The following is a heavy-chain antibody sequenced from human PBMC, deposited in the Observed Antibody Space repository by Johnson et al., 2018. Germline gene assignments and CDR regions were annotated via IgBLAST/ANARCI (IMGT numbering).Heavy chain of an antibody. Sequence: VQLVQSGGGLVKPGGSLRLSCAASGFTFSTYSMTWVRQAPGKGLEWVSSISKSSSYINYGDSVKGRFTISRDNAKNSLYLQTTSLRAEDTARSYCGRVGRMGLWDAFDLWGQGPMLTVAS. V-gene: IGHV3-21*01. J-gene: IGHJ3*01. CDR1: GFTFSTYS. CDR3: GRVGRMGLWDAFDL. CDR2: ISKSSSYI. D-gene: IGHD2-21*01.